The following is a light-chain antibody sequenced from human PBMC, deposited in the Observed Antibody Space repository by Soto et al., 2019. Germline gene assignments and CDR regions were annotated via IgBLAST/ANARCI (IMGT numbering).Light chain of an antibody. J-gene: IGLJ2*01. CDR2: EVR. V-gene: IGLV2-14*01. CDR3: SSFSSRNALV. Sequence: QSALTQPASVSGSPGQSITISVSGTSRDVGAYNLVSWYQQFPGKGPKLLIYEVRHRPSGVSYRFSGSKSGNTASLTISSLLPEDEAVYFCSSFSSRNALVFGGGTKVTVL. CDR1: SRDVGAYNL.